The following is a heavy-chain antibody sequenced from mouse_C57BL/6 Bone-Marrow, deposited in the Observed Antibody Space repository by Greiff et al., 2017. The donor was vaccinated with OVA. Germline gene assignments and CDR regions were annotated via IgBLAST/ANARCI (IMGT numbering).Heavy chain of an antibody. CDR2: IHPNSGST. D-gene: IGHD2-5*01. CDR3: ARSRSNYVSWFAY. V-gene: IGHV1-64*01. CDR1: GYTFTSYW. Sequence: QVQLQQPGAELVKPGASVKLSCKASGYTFTSYWMHWVKQRPGQGLEWIGMIHPNSGSTNYNEKFKSKATLTVDKSSSTAYMQLSSLTSEDSAVYYCARSRSNYVSWFAYWGQGTLVTVSA. J-gene: IGHJ3*01.